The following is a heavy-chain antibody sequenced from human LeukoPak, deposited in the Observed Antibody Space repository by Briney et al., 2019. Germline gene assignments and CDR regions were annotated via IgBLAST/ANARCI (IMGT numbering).Heavy chain of an antibody. Sequence: SVKVSCKASGGTFSSYVISWVRQAPGQGLEWIGRIIPILGIANYAQKFQGRVTITADKSTSTAYMELSSLRSEDTAVYYCARDSRDGYDYWGQGTLVTVSS. CDR2: IIPILGIA. V-gene: IGHV1-69*04. CDR3: ARDSRDGYDY. J-gene: IGHJ4*02. D-gene: IGHD5-24*01. CDR1: GGTFSSYV.